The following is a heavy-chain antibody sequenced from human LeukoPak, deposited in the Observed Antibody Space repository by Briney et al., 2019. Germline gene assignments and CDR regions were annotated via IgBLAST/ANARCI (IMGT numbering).Heavy chain of an antibody. Sequence: ASVKVSCKASGYTFTNYGISWVRQAPGQGLEWMGWISGYNGNTHYAQNLQGRVTMTTDTSTSTAYMELRSLRSDDTAVYYCARSSITIFGVVTTNFDYWGQGTLVTVSS. J-gene: IGHJ4*02. D-gene: IGHD3-3*01. CDR1: GYTFTNYG. V-gene: IGHV1-18*01. CDR3: ARSSITIFGVVTTNFDY. CDR2: ISGYNGNT.